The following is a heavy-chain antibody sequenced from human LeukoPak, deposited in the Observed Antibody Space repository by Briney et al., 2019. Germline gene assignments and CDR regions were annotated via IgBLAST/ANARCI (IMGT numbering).Heavy chain of an antibody. J-gene: IGHJ4*02. CDR1: GYSISSGYY. D-gene: IGHD1-1*01. V-gene: IGHV4-38-2*01. Sequence: PSETLSLTXAVSGYSISSGYYWGWIRQPPGKGLEWIGSIYHSGSTYYNPSLKSRVTISVDTSKNQFSLKLSSVTAADTAVYYCARLPWVEGYYFDYWGQGTLVTVSS. CDR2: IYHSGST. CDR3: ARLPWVEGYYFDY.